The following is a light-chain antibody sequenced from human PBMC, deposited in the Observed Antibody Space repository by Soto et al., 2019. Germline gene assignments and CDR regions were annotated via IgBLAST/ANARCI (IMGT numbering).Light chain of an antibody. CDR2: LGS. J-gene: IGKJ3*01. CDR3: MQALQTPEFT. Sequence: DIVMTQSPLSLPVTPGEPASISCRSSQSLLHSNGYNYLDWYLQKPGQSPQLLIYLGSNRASGVPDRFSGSGSDTDFTLKISRVEAEDVGVYYCMQALQTPEFTFGPGTKVDIK. V-gene: IGKV2-28*01. CDR1: QSLLHSNGYNY.